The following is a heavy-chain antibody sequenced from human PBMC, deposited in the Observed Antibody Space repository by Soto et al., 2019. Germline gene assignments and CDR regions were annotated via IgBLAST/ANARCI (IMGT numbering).Heavy chain of an antibody. CDR3: AHSSGHHYYFDS. D-gene: IGHD3-22*01. V-gene: IGHV3-53*01. Sequence: EQLVESGGGLIQPGGSLRISCAFSGLTVSRNYMSWVRQAPGKGLDWVSVLYSGGSSSYAESVKGRFTISRDSSKNILFLQMNNLRPEDTAIYYCAHSSGHHYYFDSWGQGTLVTVSS. CDR2: LYSGGSS. J-gene: IGHJ4*02. CDR1: GLTVSRNY.